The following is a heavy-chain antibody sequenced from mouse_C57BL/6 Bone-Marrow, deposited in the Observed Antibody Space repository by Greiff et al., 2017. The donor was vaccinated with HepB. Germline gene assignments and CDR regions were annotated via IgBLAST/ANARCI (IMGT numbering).Heavy chain of an antibody. CDR2: ISDGGSYT. J-gene: IGHJ3*01. Sequence: EVQVVESGGGLVKPGGSLKLSCAASGFTFSSYAMSWVRQTPEKRLEWVATISDGGSYTYYPDNVKGRFTISRDNAKNNLYLQMSHLKSEDTAMYYCARDLGEGAYWGQGTLVTVSA. CDR1: GFTFSSYA. D-gene: IGHD4-1*01. CDR3: ARDLGEGAY. V-gene: IGHV5-4*01.